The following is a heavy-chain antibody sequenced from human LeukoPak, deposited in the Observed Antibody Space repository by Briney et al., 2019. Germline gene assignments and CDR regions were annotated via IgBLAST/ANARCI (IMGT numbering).Heavy chain of an antibody. J-gene: IGHJ5*02. V-gene: IGHV4-59*12. CDR3: ARDGAGYCSGGSCYESS. Sequence: SETLSLTCTVSAGSISNYYWSWIRQPPGKGLEWIGYISYSGSTNYNPSLKSRVTISVDTSKNQFSLKLSSVTAADTAVYYCARDGAGYCSGGSCYESSWGQGTLVTVSS. CDR2: ISYSGST. D-gene: IGHD2-15*01. CDR1: AGSISNYY.